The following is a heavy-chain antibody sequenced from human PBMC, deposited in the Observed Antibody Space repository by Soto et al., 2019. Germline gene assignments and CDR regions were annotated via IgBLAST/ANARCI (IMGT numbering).Heavy chain of an antibody. Sequence: GGSLRLSCAASGFPFSSYAMSWVRQAPGKGPEWVSSISGSGDTTYYADSVKGRFTISRDNSKNTLYLQMNGLRAADTAVYYCARGAKTFDYWGQGTLVTVSS. CDR2: ISGSGDTT. D-gene: IGHD5-12*01. CDR1: GFPFSSYA. V-gene: IGHV3-23*01. CDR3: ARGAKTFDY. J-gene: IGHJ4*02.